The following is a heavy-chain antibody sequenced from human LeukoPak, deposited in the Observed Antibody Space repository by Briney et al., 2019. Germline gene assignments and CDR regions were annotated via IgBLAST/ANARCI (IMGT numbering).Heavy chain of an antibody. V-gene: IGHV1-2*06. D-gene: IGHD3-10*01. J-gene: IGHJ4*02. Sequence: ASVKVSCKASGYTFTGYYIYWVRQAPGQGLEWMGRINSNSGGTNYAQKFQGRVTMTRDTSTSTAYMELSRLTSDDTAMYYCARDGSGLGYWGQGTLVTVSS. CDR3: ARDGSGLGY. CDR2: INSNSGGT. CDR1: GYTFTGYY.